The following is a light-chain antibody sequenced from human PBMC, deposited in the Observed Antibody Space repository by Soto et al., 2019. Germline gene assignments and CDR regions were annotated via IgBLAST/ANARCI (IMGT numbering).Light chain of an antibody. CDR3: QQTTSFPLT. CDR2: AAS. CDR1: QGISSW. Sequence: GDRVTITCRASQGISSWLAWYQHKPGRAPKLLIHAASSLESGVPSRFSGSGSGTDVTLTISSLPTEGFATLYGQQTTSFPLTVGGGTKVEIK. J-gene: IGKJ4*01. V-gene: IGKV1-12*01.